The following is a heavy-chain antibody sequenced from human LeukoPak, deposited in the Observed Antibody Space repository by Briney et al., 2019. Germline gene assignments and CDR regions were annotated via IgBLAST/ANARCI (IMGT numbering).Heavy chain of an antibody. J-gene: IGHJ4*02. CDR2: IHSSGST. D-gene: IGHD3-16*02. CDR3: ARLTRLSTSPDRYYFDY. CDR1: GGSISSYY. V-gene: IGHV4-4*09. Sequence: SETLSLTCTVSGGSISSYYWSWIRQPPGKGLEWIGYIHSSGSTNYNPSLKSRVSISVATSKNQFYLKLSSVTAADTAVYYCARLTRLSTSPDRYYFDYWAREPWSPSPQ.